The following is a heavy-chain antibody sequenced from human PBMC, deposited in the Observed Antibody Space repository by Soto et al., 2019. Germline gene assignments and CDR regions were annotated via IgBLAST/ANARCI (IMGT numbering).Heavy chain of an antibody. CDR3: ARKRLAVTGPFDY. J-gene: IGHJ4*02. Sequence: ETLSLTCTVSGGSISSFYWSWIRQPPGKGLEWIGYIYYTGSTNYNPSLKSRVTISVDTSMNQVSLNLTSVTAADTAVYYCARKRLAVTGPFDYWGQGTLVTVSS. V-gene: IGHV4-59*01. D-gene: IGHD6-19*01. CDR1: GGSISSFY. CDR2: IYYTGST.